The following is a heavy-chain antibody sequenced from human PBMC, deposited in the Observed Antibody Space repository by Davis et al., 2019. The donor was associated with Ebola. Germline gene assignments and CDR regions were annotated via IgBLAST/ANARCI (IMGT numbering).Heavy chain of an antibody. CDR1: GYTFTGYY. Sequence: ASVKVSCKASGYTFTGYYMHWVRQAPGQGLEWMGWINPNSGGTNYAQKFQGWVTMTRDTSISTAYMELSRLRSDDTAVYYCARVGQRWLQSIEFDYWGQGTLVTVSS. CDR3: ARVGQRWLQSIEFDY. V-gene: IGHV1-2*04. J-gene: IGHJ4*02. D-gene: IGHD5-24*01. CDR2: INPNSGGT.